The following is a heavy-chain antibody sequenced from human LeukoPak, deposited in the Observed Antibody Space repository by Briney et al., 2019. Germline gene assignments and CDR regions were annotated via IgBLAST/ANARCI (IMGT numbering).Heavy chain of an antibody. J-gene: IGHJ4*02. CDR3: ARGTRSSSWGVY. D-gene: IGHD6-6*01. Sequence: PSETLSLTCTVSGGSISSYYWSWIRQPPGKGLEWIGYIHYSGSTYYNPSLKSRVTISVDTSKNQFSLKLSSVTAADTAVYYCARGTRSSSWGVYWGQGTLVTVSS. CDR2: IHYSGST. V-gene: IGHV4-59*01. CDR1: GGSISSYY.